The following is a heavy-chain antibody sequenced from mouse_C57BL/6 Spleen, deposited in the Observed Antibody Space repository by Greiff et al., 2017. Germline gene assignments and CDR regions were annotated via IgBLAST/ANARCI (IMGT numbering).Heavy chain of an antibody. V-gene: IGHV1-72*01. J-gene: IGHJ2*01. CDR2: IDPTSGGT. CDR3: GRIYYGGPFDY. CDR1: GFTINSYC. D-gene: IGHD1-1*01. Sequence: QVQLQQPVAELVKPGASVKLSCTASGFTINSYCMHWVKQRPGRGLEWIGRIDPTSGGTKYDPKFQSKATLTVDTPSNTAYLHLSSLTSEDSAVYCGGRIYYGGPFDYWGQGTTLTVSS.